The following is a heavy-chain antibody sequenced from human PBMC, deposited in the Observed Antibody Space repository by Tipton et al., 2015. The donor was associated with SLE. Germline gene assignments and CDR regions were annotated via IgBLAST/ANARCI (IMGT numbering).Heavy chain of an antibody. D-gene: IGHD3-10*01. V-gene: IGHV4-4*08. Sequence: TLSLTCSVSGASMRDYYWTWIRQPPGKRLEWIGHIYVSWTTNYNPSPKSRVTISLATSTNQFFLNLTSVTAADTAIYFCASGAYDSGDSYLGGWLDPWGQGTPVTVSS. CDR3: ASGAYDSGDSYLGGWLDP. CDR1: GASMRDYY. CDR2: IYVSWTT. J-gene: IGHJ5*02.